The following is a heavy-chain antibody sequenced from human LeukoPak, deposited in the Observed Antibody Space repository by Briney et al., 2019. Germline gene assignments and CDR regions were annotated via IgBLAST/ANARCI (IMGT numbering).Heavy chain of an antibody. CDR3: ARAGPNILLQPLLMGGIDY. J-gene: IGHJ4*02. CDR2: TYYRCYRSAWLS. CDR1: GDSVSTNNGA. D-gene: IGHD3-22*01. Sequence: SQTLSLTCAISGDSVSTNNGAWNWIRQSPSGGLEWLGRTYYRCYRSAWLSDYAISVRSRITINPDTSKNQFSPQLSSMTPEDTAVYYCARAGPNILLQPLLMGGIDYWGQGALVTVSS. V-gene: IGHV6-1*01.